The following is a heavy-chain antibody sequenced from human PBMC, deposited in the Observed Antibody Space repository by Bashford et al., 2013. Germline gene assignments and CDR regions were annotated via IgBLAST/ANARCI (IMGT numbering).Heavy chain of an antibody. V-gene: IGHV3-23*01. Sequence: GSLRLSCAASGFTFSSYAMSWVRQAPGKGLDWVSALSDSGGSTYYADSVKGRFTISRDISKNTLYLQMNSLRAEDTAVYYCAQKKRGEYRSGWYYGMDVWGQGTTVTVSS. D-gene: IGHD6-19*01. CDR1: GFTFSSYA. CDR3: AQKKRGEYRSGWYYGMDV. CDR2: LSDSGGST. J-gene: IGHJ6*02.